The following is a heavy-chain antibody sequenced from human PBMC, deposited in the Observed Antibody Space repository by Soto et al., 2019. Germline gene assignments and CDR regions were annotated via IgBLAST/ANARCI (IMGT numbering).Heavy chain of an antibody. J-gene: IGHJ4*02. V-gene: IGHV3-33*01. D-gene: IGHD6-13*01. CDR1: GFTFSSYG. CDR3: AREDTAAGTLGFDY. CDR2: IWYDGSNK. Sequence: QVQLVESGGGVVQPGRSLRLSCAASGFTFSSYGMHWVRQAPGKGLEWVAVIWYDGSNKYYADSVKGRFTISRDNSKNTVYLQMNSLRAEDTAVYYCAREDTAAGTLGFDYWGQGTLVTVSS.